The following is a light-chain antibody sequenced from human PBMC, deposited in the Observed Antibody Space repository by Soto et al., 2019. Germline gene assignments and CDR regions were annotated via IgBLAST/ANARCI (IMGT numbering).Light chain of an antibody. V-gene: IGKV1-9*01. CDR3: QQLNSYPRT. J-gene: IGKJ1*01. Sequence: DIQLTQSPSFLSASVGDRVTITCRASQGISSYLAWYQQKPGKAPKLLIYDASTLQSGVPSRFSGSGSGTEFTLPISSLQPEDFATYYCQQLNSYPRTFGQGTKVEIK. CDR1: QGISSY. CDR2: DAS.